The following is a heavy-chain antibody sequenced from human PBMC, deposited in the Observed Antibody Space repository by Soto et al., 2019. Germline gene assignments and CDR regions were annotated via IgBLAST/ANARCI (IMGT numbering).Heavy chain of an antibody. V-gene: IGHV3-15*01. CDR2: IKSKTDGGTT. J-gene: IGHJ4*02. D-gene: IGHD3-9*01. CDR3: TTANHLRYFDWLKAHQANFDY. CDR1: GFTFSNAW. Sequence: GGSLRLSCAASGFTFSNAWMSWVRQAPGKGLEWVGRIKSKTDGGTTDYATPVKGRFTISRDDSKNTLYLQMNSLKTEDTAVYYCTTANHLRYFDWLKAHQANFDYWGQGTLVTVSS.